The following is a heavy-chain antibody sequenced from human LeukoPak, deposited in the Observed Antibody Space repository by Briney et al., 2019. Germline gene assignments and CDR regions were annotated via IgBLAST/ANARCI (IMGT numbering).Heavy chain of an antibody. Sequence: GGSLRLSCAASGFTFNIYTMHWVRQAPGRGLEWVALISYQGSNKYYTYSVKGRFTISRDNSENTLYLQMNSLRAEDTAVYFCARSRVTHDGGGFYPGDYWGQGTLVTVSS. CDR2: ISYQGSNK. CDR3: ARSRVTHDGGGFYPGDY. D-gene: IGHD3-22*01. V-gene: IGHV3-30-3*01. J-gene: IGHJ4*02. CDR1: GFTFNIYT.